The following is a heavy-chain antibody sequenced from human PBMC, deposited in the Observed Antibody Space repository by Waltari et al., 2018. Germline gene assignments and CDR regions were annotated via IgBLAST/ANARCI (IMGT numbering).Heavy chain of an antibody. Sequence: QVQLVQSGAEVKKPGASVKVACKASGYTFTNYGISWVRQAPGQGLEWMGGIIPFLHTSNYAQKFQGRFTITADGSTSTAYMELSGLRSEDTAVYFCARVGGSYLGVDYFYYNMDVWGQGTSVTVSS. V-gene: IGHV1-69*13. CDR2: IIPFLHTS. D-gene: IGHD1-26*01. J-gene: IGHJ6*02. CDR3: ARVGGSYLGVDYFYYNMDV. CDR1: GYTFTNYG.